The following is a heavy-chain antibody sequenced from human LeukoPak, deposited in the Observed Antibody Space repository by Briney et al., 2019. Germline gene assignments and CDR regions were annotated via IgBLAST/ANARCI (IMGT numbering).Heavy chain of an antibody. CDR3: ARDLGGSCGGDCFSSYGMDV. CDR1: GLTVSSHY. D-gene: IGHD2-21*02. CDR2: TYSDGTS. V-gene: IGHV3-66*02. Sequence: GGSLRLSCAASGLTVSSHYMSWVRQAPGKGLEWVSLTYSDGTSYYVDSVKGRFTISRDNSKNILYLQMNSLRAEDTAVYYCARDLGGSCGGDCFSSYGMDVWGQGTTVTVSS. J-gene: IGHJ6*02.